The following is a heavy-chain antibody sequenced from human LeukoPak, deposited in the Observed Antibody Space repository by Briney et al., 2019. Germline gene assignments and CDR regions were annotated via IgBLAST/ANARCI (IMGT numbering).Heavy chain of an antibody. CDR3: ARDRYDSSGYYYALGAFDI. D-gene: IGHD3-22*01. Sequence: YPSETLSLTCTVSGGSISSYYWSWIRQPPGKGLEWIGYIYYSGSTNYNPSLKSRVTISVDTSKNQFSLKLSSVTAADTAVYYCARDRYDSSGYYYALGAFDIWGQGTMVTVSS. J-gene: IGHJ3*02. V-gene: IGHV4-59*01. CDR1: GGSISSYY. CDR2: IYYSGST.